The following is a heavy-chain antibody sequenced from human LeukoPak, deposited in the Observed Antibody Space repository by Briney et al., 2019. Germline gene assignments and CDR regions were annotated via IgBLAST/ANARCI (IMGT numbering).Heavy chain of an antibody. Sequence: PGGSLRLSCAASGFTFRSFSMNWVRQAPGKGLEWVSSISSSSSYIYYADSVKGRFTISRDNAKNSLYLQMNSLRAEDTAVYYCARGAYSSGWYSFDYWGQGTLVTVSS. V-gene: IGHV3-21*01. J-gene: IGHJ4*02. D-gene: IGHD6-19*01. CDR3: ARGAYSSGWYSFDY. CDR1: GFTFRSFS. CDR2: ISSSSSYI.